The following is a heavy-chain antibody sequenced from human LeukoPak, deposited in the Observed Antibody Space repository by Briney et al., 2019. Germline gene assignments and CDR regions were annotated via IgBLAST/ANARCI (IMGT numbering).Heavy chain of an antibody. J-gene: IGHJ4*02. CDR3: ARIMGGGATTYYFDY. D-gene: IGHD1-26*01. Sequence: PSETLSLTCTVSGGSISSYYRSWIRQPPGKGLEWIGYIYYSGSTNYNPSLKSRVTMSVDTSKNQFSLKLSSVTAADTAVYYCARIMGGGATTYYFDYWGQGTLVTVSS. V-gene: IGHV4-59*01. CDR1: GGSISSYY. CDR2: IYYSGST.